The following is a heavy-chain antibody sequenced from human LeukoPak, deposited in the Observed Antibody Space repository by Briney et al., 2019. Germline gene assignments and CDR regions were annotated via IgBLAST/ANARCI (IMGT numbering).Heavy chain of an antibody. CDR3: TTYGSGRKFDY. CDR2: IKQDGGEK. J-gene: IGHJ4*02. D-gene: IGHD3-10*01. Sequence: GGSLRLSCAASGFTFSSYWMSWVRQAPGKGLEWVANIKQDGGEKYYVDSVKGRFIISRDNAKNTLYLQMNSLKSEDTAVYYCTTYGSGRKFDYWGQGILVTVSS. CDR1: GFTFSSYW. V-gene: IGHV3-7*03.